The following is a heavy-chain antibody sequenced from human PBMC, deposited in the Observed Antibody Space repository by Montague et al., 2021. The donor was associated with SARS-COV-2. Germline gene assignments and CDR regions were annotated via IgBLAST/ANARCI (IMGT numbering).Heavy chain of an antibody. CDR2: TYYRSKWYY. D-gene: IGHD5-18*01. V-gene: IGHV6-1*01. CDR3: ARDPRYGLSWSFDY. J-gene: IGHJ4*02. Sequence: CAISGDSVSSNTAAWNWIRQSPSRGLEWLGRTYYRSKWYYDYAVSVKSRMTISPDTSKNQFSLQLSSVTPEVRAVYYCARDPRYGLSWSFDYWGQGTLVTVSS. CDR1: GDSVSSNTAA.